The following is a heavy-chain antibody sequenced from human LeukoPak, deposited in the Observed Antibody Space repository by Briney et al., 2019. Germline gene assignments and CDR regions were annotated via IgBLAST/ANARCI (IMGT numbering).Heavy chain of an antibody. D-gene: IGHD1-1*01. J-gene: IGHJ4*02. CDR1: GFTFSSSW. CDR3: ARETALGGIDY. V-gene: IGHV3-7*03. Sequence: GGSLRLSCAASGFTFSSSWMSWVRQAPGKGLEWVANIHQDGSEKYYVDSVKGRFSISRDNAKNSLYLQMNSLRAEDTAVYYCARETALGGIDYWGQGTLVTVSS. CDR2: IHQDGSEK.